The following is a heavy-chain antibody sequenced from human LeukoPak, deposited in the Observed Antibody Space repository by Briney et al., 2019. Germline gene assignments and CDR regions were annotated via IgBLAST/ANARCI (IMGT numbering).Heavy chain of an antibody. V-gene: IGHV3-74*01. CDR2: INSDGSST. CDR3: ARDENYYDSSGYYDY. D-gene: IGHD3-22*01. Sequence: PGGSLRLSCAASGFTFSSYWMHWVRQAPGKGLVWVSRINSDGSSTNYADSVKGRFTISRDNAKNTLYLQMNSLRAEDTAVYYCARDENYYDSSGYYDYWGQGTLVTVSS. J-gene: IGHJ4*02. CDR1: GFTFSSYW.